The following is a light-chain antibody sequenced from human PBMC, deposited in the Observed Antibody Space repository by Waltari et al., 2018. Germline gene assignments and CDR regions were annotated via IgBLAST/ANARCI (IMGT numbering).Light chain of an antibody. V-gene: IGKV1-5*01. CDR2: DAS. J-gene: IGKJ5*01. Sequence: QMTQSPSTLSASIGDRVAITCRASHTINTWLAWYQQKPGKAPRVLIYDASTLASGVPSRFRGSGSGTEFTLTISSLQPEDFATYFCQQFDTFPLTFGQGTRLEIK. CDR3: QQFDTFPLT. CDR1: HTINTW.